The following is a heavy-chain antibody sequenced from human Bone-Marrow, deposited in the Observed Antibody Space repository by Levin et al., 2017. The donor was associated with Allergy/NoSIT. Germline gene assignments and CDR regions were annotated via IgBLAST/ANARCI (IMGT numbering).Heavy chain of an antibody. Sequence: GGSLRLSCTASGLAFGGSGIHWVRQAPGKGLEWVALIWYDGSNENYADSVKGRFTISRDNCKKVVYLQMNSLRVDDTAIYYCAGGRAAAHFDYYYYMEIWGRGTTVTVSS. CDR1: GLAFGGSG. CDR2: IWYDGSNE. V-gene: IGHV3-33*03. D-gene: IGHD6-13*01. CDR3: AGGRAAAHFDYYYYMEI. J-gene: IGHJ6*03.